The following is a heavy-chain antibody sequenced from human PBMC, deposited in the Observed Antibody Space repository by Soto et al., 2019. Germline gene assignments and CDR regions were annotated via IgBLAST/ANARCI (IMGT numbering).Heavy chain of an antibody. J-gene: IGHJ5*02. Sequence: PSETLSLTCTVSGDSVTSDSHYWGWIRQPPGKGLESIANIYYDGNTYYNPSLKGRVTISLDTSKNQFSLRLNSVTAADTAVYYCARDEGPLQGSWFDPWGQGTLVTVSS. CDR1: GDSVTSDSHY. CDR3: ARDEGPLQGSWFDP. V-gene: IGHV4-39*02. CDR2: IYYDGNT.